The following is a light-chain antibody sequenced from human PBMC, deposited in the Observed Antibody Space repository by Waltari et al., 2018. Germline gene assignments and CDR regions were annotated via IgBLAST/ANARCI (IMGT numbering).Light chain of an antibody. CDR1: RSLLHSGGKTF. CDR2: EVS. J-gene: IGKJ4*01. CDR3: MQGLQVPLP. Sequence: IVMTQTPLSLAVTPGEPASISCRSSRSLLHSGGKTFLYWYLQKSGQTPQLLIHEVSPRASGVPWRFSGSGSGTAFTLNIRRVEGEDVGVYYCMQGLQVPLPFGGGTKVEIK. V-gene: IGKV2-29*03.